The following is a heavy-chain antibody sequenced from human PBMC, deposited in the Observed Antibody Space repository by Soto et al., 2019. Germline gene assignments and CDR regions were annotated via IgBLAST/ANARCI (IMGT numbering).Heavy chain of an antibody. V-gene: IGHV3-7*03. J-gene: IGHJ4*02. CDR1: GFTFTDFY. CDR3: AGWGGHDYNY. CDR2: IRPDGSET. Sequence: EVQLVQSGGGLVQPGGSLRLSCVGSGFTFTDFYMNWVRQAPGKGLEWVANIRPDGSETNYVESVKGRFTTSRDNAKNSLFLQMNILGADDTAVYYCAGWGGHDYNYWGQGILVTVSS. D-gene: IGHD4-4*01.